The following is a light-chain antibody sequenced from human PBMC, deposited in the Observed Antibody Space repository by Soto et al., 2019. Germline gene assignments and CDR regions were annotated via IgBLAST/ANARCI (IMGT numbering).Light chain of an antibody. J-gene: IGLJ1*01. V-gene: IGLV2-14*03. Sequence: QSALTQPASVSGSPGQSIAISCTGTSSDVGSYNYVSWYQHHPGQAPTVMIYDVSSRPSGVSNRFSGSKSGNTASLTISGLQAEDEADYYCISYTTISTYVFGTGTKLTVL. CDR2: DVS. CDR1: SSDVGSYNY. CDR3: ISYTTISTYV.